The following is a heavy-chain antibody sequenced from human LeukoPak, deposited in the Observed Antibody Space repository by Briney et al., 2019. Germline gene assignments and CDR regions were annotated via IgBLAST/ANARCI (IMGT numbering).Heavy chain of an antibody. J-gene: IGHJ4*02. CDR3: ATRPASETYFAVFDY. CDR2: ITGSGGST. Sequence: QTGGSLRLSCTASGVTFSSHAMSWVRQAPGKGPQWVSGITGSGGSTYYAESVKGRFTTSRDNSKNTLYLQMNSLRVEDTAMYFCATRPASETYFAVFDYWGQGTLVTVSS. CDR1: GVTFSSHA. D-gene: IGHD1-26*01. V-gene: IGHV3-23*01.